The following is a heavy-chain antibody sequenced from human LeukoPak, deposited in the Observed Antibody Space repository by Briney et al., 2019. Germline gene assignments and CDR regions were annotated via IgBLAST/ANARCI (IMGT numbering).Heavy chain of an antibody. CDR1: GGSISNTKW. J-gene: IGHJ4*02. Sequence: PSETLSLTCGVSGGSISNTKWWTWFRHPPGKGLEWIGEVNLQGSTNYNPSLKSRVAISVDKSENHISLKLTSVPAADTAVYYCARDGGPYRPLDYSGQGTLVTVSS. CDR2: VNLQGST. V-gene: IGHV4-4*02. CDR3: ARDGGPYRPLDY.